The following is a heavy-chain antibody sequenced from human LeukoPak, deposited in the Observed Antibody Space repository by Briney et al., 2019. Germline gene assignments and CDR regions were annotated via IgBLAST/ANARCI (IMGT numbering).Heavy chain of an antibody. CDR3: ARNPPAYGFFDY. J-gene: IGHJ4*02. D-gene: IGHD4-17*01. V-gene: IGHV3-23*01. CDR1: GFTSRFLG. CDR2: TSGSGGSE. Sequence: GGSLRLSCTYSGFTSRFLGMSWIRQAPGKGLEWVSGTSGSGGSEYYADSVKGRFTISRDNSKNTLYLQMNSLRAEDTAVYYCARNPPAYGFFDYWGQGTLVTVSS.